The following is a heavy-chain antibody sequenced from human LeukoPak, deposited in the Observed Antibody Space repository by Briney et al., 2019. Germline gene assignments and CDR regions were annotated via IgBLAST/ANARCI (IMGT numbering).Heavy chain of an antibody. CDR1: GGSISSYY. CDR3: ARVYRNSSWGSWIDY. V-gene: IGHV4-59*01. Sequence: YPSETLSLTCTVSGGSISSYYWSWNRQPPGKGLEWIGYIYYSGSTNYNPSLKSRVTISVDTSKNQFSLKLSSVTAADTAVYYCARVYRNSSWGSWIDYWGQGTLVTVSS. CDR2: IYYSGST. D-gene: IGHD6-13*01. J-gene: IGHJ4*02.